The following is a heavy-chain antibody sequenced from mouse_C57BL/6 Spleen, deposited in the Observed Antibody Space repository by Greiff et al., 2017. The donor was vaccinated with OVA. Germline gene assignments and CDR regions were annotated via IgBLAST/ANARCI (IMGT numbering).Heavy chain of an antibody. CDR3: ARFYGSSYYAMDY. D-gene: IGHD1-1*01. Sequence: QVQLKQSGAELARPGASVKMSCKASGYTFTSYTMHWVKQRPGQGLEWIGYINPSSGYTKYNQKFKDKATLTADKSSSTAYMQLSSLTSEDSAVYYCARFYGSSYYAMDYWGQGTSVTVSS. CDR2: INPSSGYT. V-gene: IGHV1-4*01. CDR1: GYTFTSYT. J-gene: IGHJ4*01.